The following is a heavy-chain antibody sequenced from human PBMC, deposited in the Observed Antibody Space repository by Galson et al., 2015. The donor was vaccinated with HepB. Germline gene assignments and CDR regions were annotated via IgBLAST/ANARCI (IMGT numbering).Heavy chain of an antibody. V-gene: IGHV3-23*01. CDR1: GFTFNKYA. CDR3: AKASGDYIWGTYRYKQNWLDS. D-gene: IGHD3-16*02. J-gene: IGHJ5*01. Sequence: SLRLSCAASGFTFNKYAMNWVRQAPGKGLEWVSGTSGSGGSTDDADSVKGRFTISRDNFKNILYLQMNSLRAEDTAVYYCAKASGDYIWGTYRYKQNWLDSWGQGTLVTVSS. CDR2: TSGSGGST.